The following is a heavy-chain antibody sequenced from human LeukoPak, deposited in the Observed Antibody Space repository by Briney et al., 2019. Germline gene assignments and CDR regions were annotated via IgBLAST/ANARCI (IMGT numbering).Heavy chain of an antibody. D-gene: IGHD1-26*01. CDR2: INPSGGGT. V-gene: IGHV1-46*01. J-gene: IGHJ4*01. CDR3: ARESLGIVATALFDY. Sequence: ASLKVSCKASGYTFTTYYIHWVRQAPGRGLEWMGRINPSGGGTSYAQKFQGRVTMTRDTSTSTVYMELSSLRSEDTAVYYCARESLGIVATALFDYWGHGALITVSS. CDR1: GYTFTTYY.